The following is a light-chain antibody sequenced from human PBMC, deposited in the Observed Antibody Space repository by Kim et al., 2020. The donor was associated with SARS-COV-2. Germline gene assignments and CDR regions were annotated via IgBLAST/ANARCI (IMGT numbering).Light chain of an antibody. V-gene: IGLV1-44*01. CDR3: ASWDDSLNGWV. Sequence: QSVLTQPPSTSGTPGQRVIISCSGSSSNIGRNAVNWYQHLPGTAPKLLVYNKDNQRPSGVPDRFSASKSGTSASLAISGLQSEDEADYYCASWDDSLNGWVFGGGTKLTVL. CDR1: SSNIGRNA. CDR2: NKDN. J-gene: IGLJ3*02.